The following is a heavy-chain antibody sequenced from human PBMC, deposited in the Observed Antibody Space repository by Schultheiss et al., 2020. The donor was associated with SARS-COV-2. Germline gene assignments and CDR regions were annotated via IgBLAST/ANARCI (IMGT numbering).Heavy chain of an antibody. V-gene: IGHV3-23*01. J-gene: IGHJ5*02. CDR1: GFTFSSYA. CDR3: ARDRYYDFWSGRHNWFDP. D-gene: IGHD3-3*01. Sequence: GSLRLSCAASGFTFSSYAMSWVRQAPGKGLEWVSAISGSGGSTYYADSVKGRFTISRDNSKNTLYLQMNSLRAEDTAVYYCARDRYYDFWSGRHNWFDPWGQGTLVTVS. CDR2: ISGSGGST.